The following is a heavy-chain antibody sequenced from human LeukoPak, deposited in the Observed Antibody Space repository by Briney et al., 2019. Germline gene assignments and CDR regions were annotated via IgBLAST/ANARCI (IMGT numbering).Heavy chain of an antibody. D-gene: IGHD3-10*01. Sequence: PGGSLRLSCAASGFTFSSYAMSWVRQAPGNGLEWVSAISGSGGSTYYADSVKGRFTISRDNSKNTLYLQMNSLRAEDTAVYYCAKVPVRGVIRGEFDYLGQGTLVTVSS. CDR1: GFTFSSYA. V-gene: IGHV3-23*01. J-gene: IGHJ4*02. CDR3: AKVPVRGVIRGEFDY. CDR2: ISGSGGST.